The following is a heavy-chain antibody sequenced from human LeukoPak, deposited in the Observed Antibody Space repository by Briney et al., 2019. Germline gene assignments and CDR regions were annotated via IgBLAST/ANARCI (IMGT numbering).Heavy chain of an antibody. D-gene: IGHD5-12*01. J-gene: IGHJ3*02. CDR2: INHSGST. V-gene: IGHV4-34*01. CDR1: GASFSGYY. CDR3: ARRRLRGYSGYRGVSHAFDI. Sequence: PSETLSLTCAVYGASFSGYYWSWIRQPPGKGLEWIGEINHSGSTNYNPSLKSRVTISVDTSKNQFSLKLSSVTAADTAVYYCARRRLRGYSGYRGVSHAFDIWGQGTMVTVSS.